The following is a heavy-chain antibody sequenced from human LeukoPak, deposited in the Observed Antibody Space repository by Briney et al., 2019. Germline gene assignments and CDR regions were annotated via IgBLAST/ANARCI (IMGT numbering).Heavy chain of an antibody. CDR2: INTDGSIT. D-gene: IGHD3-3*01. Sequence: GGSLRLSCAASGFTFSSYWMHWVRQAPGKGLVWVSRINTDGSITSYADSVKGRFTISRDNAKNTLYLQMNSLRAEDTAVYYCARVLQGEWFFDYWGQGTLVTVSS. CDR3: ARVLQGEWFFDY. CDR1: GFTFSSYW. V-gene: IGHV3-74*01. J-gene: IGHJ4*02.